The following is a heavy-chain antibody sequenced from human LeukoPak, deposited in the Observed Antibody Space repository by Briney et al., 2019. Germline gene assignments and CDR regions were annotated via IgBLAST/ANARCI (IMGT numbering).Heavy chain of an antibody. CDR2: IYHSGST. V-gene: IGHV4-38-2*02. Sequence: SETLSLTCTVSGYSISSGYYWGWIRQPPGKGLEWIGSIYHSGSTYYNPSLKSRVTISVGTSKNQFSLKLSSVTAADTAVYYCARVQYYYGSGSYVWFDPWGQGTLVTVSS. CDR1: GYSISSGYY. J-gene: IGHJ5*02. CDR3: ARVQYYYGSGSYVWFDP. D-gene: IGHD3-10*01.